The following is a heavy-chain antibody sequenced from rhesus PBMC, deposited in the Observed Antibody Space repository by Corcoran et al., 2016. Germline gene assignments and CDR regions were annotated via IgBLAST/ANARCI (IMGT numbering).Heavy chain of an antibody. Sequence: QVQLQESGPGLVKPSETLSLTCAVSGYSISSGYGWSWIRQRPGKGLEWIGHIGGSSGTTNYHPSLLIRVTISKDTSNNQFSLKLSSGTAADTAVYYCAGASWIKGFDVWGPGVLVTVSS. CDR3: AGASWIKGFDV. V-gene: IGHV4-127*01. J-gene: IGHJ5-1*01. CDR2: IGGSSGTT. CDR1: GYSISSGYG. D-gene: IGHD2-39*01.